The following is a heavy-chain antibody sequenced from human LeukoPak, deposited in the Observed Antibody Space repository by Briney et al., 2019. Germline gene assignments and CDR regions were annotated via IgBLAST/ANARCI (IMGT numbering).Heavy chain of an antibody. V-gene: IGHV4-4*09. J-gene: IGHJ4*02. Sequence: PSETLSLTCTVSGASISHFYWSWIRQTPEKGLEWMGHVHTRGGSTYFPSLKTRLTMSIDTSRRRLSLKLTSVTAPDTAVYFCARLGSYHDFWGRGALVTVSS. CDR3: ARLGSYHDF. CDR1: GASISHFY. CDR2: VHTRGGS. D-gene: IGHD1-26*01.